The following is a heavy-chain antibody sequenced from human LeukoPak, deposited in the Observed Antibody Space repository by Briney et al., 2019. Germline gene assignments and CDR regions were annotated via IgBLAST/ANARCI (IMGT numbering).Heavy chain of an antibody. CDR2: ISSSGSTI. CDR3: AKEYYDFWSGYPHDY. J-gene: IGHJ4*02. D-gene: IGHD3-3*01. CDR1: GFTFSSYE. Sequence: GGSLRLSCAASGFTFSSYEMNWVRQAPGKGLEWVSYISSSGSTIYYADSVKGRFTISRDNSKNTLYLQMNSLRAEDTAVYYCAKEYYDFWSGYPHDYWGQGTLVTVSS. V-gene: IGHV3-48*03.